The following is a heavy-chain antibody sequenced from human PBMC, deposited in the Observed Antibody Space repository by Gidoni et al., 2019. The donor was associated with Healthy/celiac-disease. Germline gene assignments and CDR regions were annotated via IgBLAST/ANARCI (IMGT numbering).Heavy chain of an antibody. CDR1: GFTVSSNY. J-gene: IGHJ3*02. Sequence: EVQLVETGGGLIQPGGSLRLSCDASGFTVSSNYMSWVRQAPGKGLEWVSVIYGGGSTYYADSVKGRFTISRDNSKNTLYLQMNSLRAEDTAVYYCARWGGSTYGAFDIWGQGTMVTVSS. D-gene: IGHD1-26*01. V-gene: IGHV3-53*02. CDR2: IYGGGST. CDR3: ARWGGSTYGAFDI.